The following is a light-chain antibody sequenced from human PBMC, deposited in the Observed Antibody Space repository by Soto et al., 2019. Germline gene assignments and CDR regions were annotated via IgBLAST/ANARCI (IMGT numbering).Light chain of an antibody. Sequence: DIQMTQSPSLVSASVGDSVTISCRASQDISWRLAWFQQSPGKAPRLLVYAASTLQSGVPSRFSGSGSGTDFTLNISSLHPEDFATYFCQQAKTFPRTFGQGTKVDVK. J-gene: IGKJ1*01. CDR1: QDISWR. V-gene: IGKV1-12*01. CDR3: QQAKTFPRT. CDR2: AAS.